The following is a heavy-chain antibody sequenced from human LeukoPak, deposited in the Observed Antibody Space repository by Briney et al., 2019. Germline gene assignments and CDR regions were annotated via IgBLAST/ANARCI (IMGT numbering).Heavy chain of an antibody. CDR2: ISAYNGNT. CDR1: GYTFTSYG. V-gene: IGHV1-18*01. J-gene: IGHJ6*03. Sequence: ASVKVSCKASGYTFTSYGISWVRQAPGQGLEWMGWISAYNGNTNYAQKLQGRVTMTTDTSTSTAYMELRRLRSDDTAVYYCARVIEAGSFYYYYYYMDVWGKGTTVTISS. D-gene: IGHD3-16*02. CDR3: ARVIEAGSFYYYYYYMDV.